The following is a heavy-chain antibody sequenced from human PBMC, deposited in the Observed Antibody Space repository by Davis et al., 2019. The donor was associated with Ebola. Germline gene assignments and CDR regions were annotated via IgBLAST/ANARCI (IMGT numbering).Heavy chain of an antibody. D-gene: IGHD3-10*01. V-gene: IGHV3-20*04. Sequence: GESLKISCAASGFTFSSYAMSWVRQAPGKGLEWVSGINWNGGSTGYADSVKGRFTISRDNAKNSLYLQMNSLRAEDTAVYYCAKVDGSGSPWGQGTLVTVSS. CDR3: AKVDGSGSP. J-gene: IGHJ5*02. CDR2: INWNGGST. CDR1: GFTFSSYA.